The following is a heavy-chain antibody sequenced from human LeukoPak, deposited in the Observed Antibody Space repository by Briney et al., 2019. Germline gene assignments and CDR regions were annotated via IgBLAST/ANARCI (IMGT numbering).Heavy chain of an antibody. V-gene: IGHV3-48*03. CDR3: ARGGGLLWFGEYSGP. D-gene: IGHD3-10*01. CDR2: ISSSGSTI. J-gene: IGHJ5*02. CDR1: GFTFSSYE. Sequence: GGSLRLSCAASGFTFSSYEMNWVRQAPGKGLEWVSYISSSGSTIYYADSVKGRFTIPRDNAKNSLYLQMNSLRAEDTAVYYCARGGGLLWFGEYSGPWGQGTLVTVSS.